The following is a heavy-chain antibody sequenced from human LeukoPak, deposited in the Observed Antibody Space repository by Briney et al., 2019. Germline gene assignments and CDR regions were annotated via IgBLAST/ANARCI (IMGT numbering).Heavy chain of an antibody. V-gene: IGHV4-59*08. J-gene: IGHJ5*02. CDR2: MFYRGST. D-gene: IGHD3-10*01. CDR3: ARHYGP. CDR1: GGSIDKYQ. Sequence: SETLSLTCTVSGGSIDKYQWSWIRQSPGEVLEWIAYMFYRGSTKYNSSLKSRVTISVDTSKNQFSLKLNSVTAADTAVYYCARHYGPWGQGTLVTVSS.